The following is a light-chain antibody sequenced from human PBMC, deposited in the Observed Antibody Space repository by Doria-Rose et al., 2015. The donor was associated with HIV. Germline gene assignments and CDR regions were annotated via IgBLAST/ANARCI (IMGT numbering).Light chain of an antibody. J-gene: IGLJ1*01. Sequence: QSALTQPASVSGSPGQSITISCTGSGSDVGGYNHVSWYQQHPGEAPKLMIYDVSNRPSGVSNRFSGSKSGNTASLTISGLQAEDEADYYCSSLTSSLTYVFGTGTNVTVL. CDR2: DVS. V-gene: IGLV2-14*03. CDR1: GSDVGGYNH. CDR3: SSLTSSLTYV.